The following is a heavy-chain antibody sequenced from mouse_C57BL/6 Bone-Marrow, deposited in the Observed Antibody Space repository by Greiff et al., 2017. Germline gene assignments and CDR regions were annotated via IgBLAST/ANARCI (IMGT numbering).Heavy chain of an antibody. Sequence: QVQLQQPGAELVMPGASVKLSCKASGYTFTSYWMHWVKQRPGQGLEWIGEIDPSDSYTNYNQKFKGKSTLTVDKSSSTAYMQLSSLTSEDSAVYYCAREDYYGSSYLDYWGQGTTLTVSS. CDR2: IDPSDSYT. CDR1: GYTFTSYW. CDR3: AREDYYGSSYLDY. J-gene: IGHJ2*01. D-gene: IGHD1-1*01. V-gene: IGHV1-69*01.